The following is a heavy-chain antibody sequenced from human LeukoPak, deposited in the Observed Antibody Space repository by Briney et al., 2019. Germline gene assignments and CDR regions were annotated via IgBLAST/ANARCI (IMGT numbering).Heavy chain of an antibody. Sequence: PGGSLRLSCAASGFTFSDYYMSWTRQAPGKGLEWVSYISSSGSTIYYADSVKGRFTISRDNAKNSLYLQMNSLRAEDTAVYYCARDYGSGYDFFFDYWGQGTLVTVSS. J-gene: IGHJ4*02. CDR2: ISSSGSTI. D-gene: IGHD5-12*01. CDR3: ARDYGSGYDFFFDY. CDR1: GFTFSDYY. V-gene: IGHV3-11*01.